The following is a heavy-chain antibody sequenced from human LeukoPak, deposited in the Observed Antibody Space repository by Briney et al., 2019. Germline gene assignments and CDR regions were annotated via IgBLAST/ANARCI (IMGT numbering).Heavy chain of an antibody. Sequence: RGGSLRLSCVASGFPFRSYWMTWVREAPGKGREWVANIKQDGSKKSYVDSVKGRFTISRDKAKNSLYLQMNSQRAEDTAIYYCTRVGYIDGGIDLWGQRTRVTVSS. CDR1: GFPFRSYW. CDR2: IKQDGSKK. CDR3: TRVGYIDGGIDL. V-gene: IGHV3-7*04. D-gene: IGHD5-24*01. J-gene: IGHJ4*02.